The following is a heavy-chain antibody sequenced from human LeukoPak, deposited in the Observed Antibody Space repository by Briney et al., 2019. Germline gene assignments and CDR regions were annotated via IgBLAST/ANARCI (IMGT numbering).Heavy chain of an antibody. CDR1: GFTFSSYG. J-gene: IGHJ6*03. D-gene: IGHD2-2*01. V-gene: IGHV3-23*01. CDR2: ISGSGGST. CDR3: ARVSSLYYYYMDV. Sequence: GGSLRLSCAASGFTFSSYGMSWVRQAPGKGLEWVSAISGSGGSTYYADSVKGRFTISRDNSKNTLYLQMNSLRAEDTAVYYCARVSSLYYYYMDVWGKGTTVTVSS.